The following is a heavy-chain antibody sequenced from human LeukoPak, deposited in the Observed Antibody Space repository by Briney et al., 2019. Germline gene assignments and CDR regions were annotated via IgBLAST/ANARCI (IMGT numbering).Heavy chain of an antibody. V-gene: IGHV4-4*07. CDR3: AKDSGTPGEVKFDP. D-gene: IGHD3-10*01. CDR1: GGSINSY. CDR2: ISGSGTI. J-gene: IGHJ5*02. Sequence: SETLSLTCTVSGGSINSYWSWIRQPAGKGLEWIGRISGSGTITYNPALQSRLSISIDTSKNQCSLKLMTCTAADTAVYYCAKDSGTPGEVKFDPWGQRTLVTVSS.